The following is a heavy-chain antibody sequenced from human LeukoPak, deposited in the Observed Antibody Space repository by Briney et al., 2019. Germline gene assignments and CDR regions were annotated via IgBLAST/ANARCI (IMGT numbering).Heavy chain of an antibody. V-gene: IGHV3-48*03. CDR3: AEFGITMIGGV. J-gene: IGHJ6*04. Sequence: PGGSLRLSCAASGFTFSSYEMNWVRQAPGKGLEWVSYISSSGSTIYYADSVKGRFTIARDNAKNSLYLKMNSLRAEDTAVSYCAEFGITMIGGVSGNGTPVTTSS. CDR2: ISSSGSTI. CDR1: GFTFSSYE. D-gene: IGHD3-10*02.